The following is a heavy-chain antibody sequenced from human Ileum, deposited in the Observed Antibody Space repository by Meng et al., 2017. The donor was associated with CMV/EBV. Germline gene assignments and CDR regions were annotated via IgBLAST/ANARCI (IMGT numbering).Heavy chain of an antibody. J-gene: IGHJ4*02. Sequence: ASGFTFSDFNIHWVRQASGKGLEWLGRIRTKPNNYTTAYVASVTGRFTISRDDSKNTAYLQMNSLKTEDTAVYYCARFEWRPSMIDWGQGILVTVSS. V-gene: IGHV3-73*01. D-gene: IGHD3-16*01. CDR2: IRTKPNNYTT. CDR1: GFTFSDFN. CDR3: ARFEWRPSMID.